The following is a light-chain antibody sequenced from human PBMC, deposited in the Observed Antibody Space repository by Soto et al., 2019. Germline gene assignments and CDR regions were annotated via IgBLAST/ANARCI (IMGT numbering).Light chain of an antibody. J-gene: IGKJ2*01. CDR2: SAS. Sequence: IVLTQSPATLSVSPGERATLSCRASQSVGSNLAWYQQRPGQAPRLIIRSASTRATGIPARFSGSGSGTEFTLTISSLQSEDSAVYYCQQYRNYYTFGQGTKLEIK. CDR3: QQYRNYYT. CDR1: QSVGSN. V-gene: IGKV3-15*01.